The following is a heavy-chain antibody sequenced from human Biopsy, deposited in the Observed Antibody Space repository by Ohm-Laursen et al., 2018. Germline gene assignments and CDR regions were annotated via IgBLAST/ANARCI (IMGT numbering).Heavy chain of an antibody. CDR3: ARLTGDYIWGNWRINHDPFDI. V-gene: IGHV4-34*01. Sequence: GTLSLTCPVSGGSFSGYYWSWIRQTPGKGLEWVGEVSHSGSTNYNPSLKSRVTISVDTSKNQFSLNLSSVTAADTAAYYCARLTGDYIWGNWRINHDPFDIWDQGTSVTVSS. J-gene: IGHJ3*02. CDR1: GGSFSGYY. CDR2: VSHSGST. D-gene: IGHD3-16*01.